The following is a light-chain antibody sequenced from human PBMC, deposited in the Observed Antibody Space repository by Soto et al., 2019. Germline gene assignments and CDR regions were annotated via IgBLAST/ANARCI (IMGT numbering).Light chain of an antibody. V-gene: IGLV2-14*01. CDR1: SVDVGGYNY. J-gene: IGLJ1*01. CDR2: DVS. CDR3: SSYTSSSTRV. Sequence: QSALTQPASVSGSPGQSITISCTGASVDVGGYNYVSWYQQHPGKAPKRMIYDVSNRPSGVSNRFSGSKSGNTASLTISGLQAEDEADYYCSSYTSSSTRVFGTGTKATVL.